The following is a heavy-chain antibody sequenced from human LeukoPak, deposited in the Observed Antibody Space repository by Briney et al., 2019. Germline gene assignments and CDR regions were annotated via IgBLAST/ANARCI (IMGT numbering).Heavy chain of an antibody. V-gene: IGHV1-18*01. CDR2: ISAYNGNT. D-gene: IGHD3-10*01. CDR3: ARESAHYGSGSYREFDY. CDR1: GYTFTSYG. Sequence: AASVKVSCKASGYTFTSYGISWVRQAPGQGLEWMGWISAYNGNTNFAQKLQGRVTMTTDTSTSTAYMELRSLRSDDTAVYYCARESAHYGSGSYREFDYWGQGTLVTVSS. J-gene: IGHJ4*02.